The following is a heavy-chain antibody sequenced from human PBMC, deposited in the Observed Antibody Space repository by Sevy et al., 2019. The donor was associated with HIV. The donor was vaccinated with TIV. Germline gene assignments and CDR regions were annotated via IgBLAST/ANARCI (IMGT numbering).Heavy chain of an antibody. J-gene: IGHJ6*03. V-gene: IGHV3-48*03. Sequence: GGSLRLCCAASGFTFSSYEMNWVRQAPGEGLEWVSYISSSGSTIYYANSVKGRFTISRDNAKNSLYLQMNSLRSEDTAVYYCARGDRAATPKGGIYYYYYMDVWGKGTTVTVSS. CDR3: ARGDRAATPKGGIYYYYYMDV. CDR2: ISSSGSTI. D-gene: IGHD6-25*01. CDR1: GFTFSSYE.